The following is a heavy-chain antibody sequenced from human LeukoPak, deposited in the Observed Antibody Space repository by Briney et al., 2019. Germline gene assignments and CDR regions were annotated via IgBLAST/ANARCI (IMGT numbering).Heavy chain of an antibody. J-gene: IGHJ5*02. D-gene: IGHD3-22*01. CDR1: GGSISSGDYY. CDR3: ARPYYYDSRIDP. Sequence: SQTLSLTCTVSGGSISSGDYYWSWIRQPPGKGLGWIAYMYYSGSTYYNPSLKSRVTMSADTSKNQLSLKLSSVTAADTAVYYCARPYYYDSRIDPWGQGILVTVSS. CDR2: MYYSGST. V-gene: IGHV4-30-4*01.